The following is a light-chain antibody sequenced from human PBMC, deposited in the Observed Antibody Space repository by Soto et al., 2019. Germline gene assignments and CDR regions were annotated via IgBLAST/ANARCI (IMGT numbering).Light chain of an antibody. CDR3: QQSYSTPPYT. CDR1: QSISSY. CDR2: AAS. V-gene: IGKV1-39*01. Sequence: DIQMTQSPSSLSASVGDRVTITFRASQSISSYLNWYQQKPGKAPKLLIYAASSLQSGVPSRFSGSGSGTDFTLTISSLQPEDFATYYCQQSYSTPPYTFGQGTKLEIE. J-gene: IGKJ2*01.